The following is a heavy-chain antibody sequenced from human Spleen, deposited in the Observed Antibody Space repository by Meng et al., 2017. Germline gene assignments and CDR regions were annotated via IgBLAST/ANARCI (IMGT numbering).Heavy chain of an antibody. V-gene: IGHV3-9*01. J-gene: IGHJ4*02. CDR3: ANSYDFWNAPFDY. D-gene: IGHD3-3*01. Sequence: GGSLRLSCAASGFTFSSYAMSWVRQAPGKGLEWVSGISWNSGSIVYADSVKGRFTISRDNAKNSLYLQMNSLRAEDTALYYCANSYDFWNAPFDYWGQGTLVTVSS. CDR2: ISWNSGSI. CDR1: GFTFSSYA.